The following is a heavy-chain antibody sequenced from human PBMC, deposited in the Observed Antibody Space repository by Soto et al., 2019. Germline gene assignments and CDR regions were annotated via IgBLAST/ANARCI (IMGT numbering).Heavy chain of an antibody. CDR3: ARDNSSGWFYYGMDV. J-gene: IGHJ6*02. CDR1: GFTVSSNY. D-gene: IGHD6-19*01. CDR2: IYSGGST. Sequence: GGSLRLSCAASGFTVSSNYMSWVRQAPGKGLEWVSVIYSGGSTYYADSVKGRFTISRANSKNTLYLQMNSLRAEDTAVYYCARDNSSGWFYYGMDVWGQGTTVTVSS. V-gene: IGHV3-53*01.